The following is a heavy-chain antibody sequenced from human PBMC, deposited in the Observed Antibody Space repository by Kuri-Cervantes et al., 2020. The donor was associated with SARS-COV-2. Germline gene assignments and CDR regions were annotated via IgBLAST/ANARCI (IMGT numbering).Heavy chain of an antibody. V-gene: IGHV4-34*01. D-gene: IGHD3-10*01. CDR3: ARFSMVQGVIYDY. J-gene: IGHJ4*02. CDR1: GGSSSGYY. CDR2: INHSGST. Sequence: SETLSLTCAVYGGSSSGYYWSWIRQPPGKGLEWIGEINHSGSTNYNPSLKSRVTISVDTSKNQFSLKLSSVTAADTAVYYCARFSMVQGVIYDYWGQGTLVTVSS.